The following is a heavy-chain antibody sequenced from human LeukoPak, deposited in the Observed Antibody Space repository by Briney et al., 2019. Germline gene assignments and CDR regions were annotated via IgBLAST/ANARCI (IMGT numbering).Heavy chain of an antibody. CDR1: GFTFSSYA. Sequence: GGSLRLSCAASGFTFSSYAMHWVRQAPGKGLEYVSAISSNGGSTYYANSVKGRFTISRDNSKNALYLQMGSLRAEDVAVYYCARDGATTNYYYYGMDVWGQGTTVTASS. V-gene: IGHV3-64*01. D-gene: IGHD5-12*01. J-gene: IGHJ6*02. CDR3: ARDGATTNYYYYGMDV. CDR2: ISSNGGST.